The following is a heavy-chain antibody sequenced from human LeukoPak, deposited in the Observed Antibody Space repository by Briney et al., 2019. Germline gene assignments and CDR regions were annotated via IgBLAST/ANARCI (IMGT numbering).Heavy chain of an antibody. V-gene: IGHV1-69*13. CDR2: IIPIFGTA. D-gene: IGHD1-26*01. CDR3: ARGVVGAPLGYYYYMDV. J-gene: IGHJ6*03. CDR1: GGTFSSYA. Sequence: GASVKVSCKASGGTFSSYAISWVRQAPGQGLEWMGGIIPIFGTANYAQKFQGRVTITADESTGTAYMELRSLRSDDTAVYYCARGVVGAPLGYYYYMDVWGKGTTVTVSS.